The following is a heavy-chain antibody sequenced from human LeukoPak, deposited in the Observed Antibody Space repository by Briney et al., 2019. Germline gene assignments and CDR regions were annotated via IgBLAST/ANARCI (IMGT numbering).Heavy chain of an antibody. J-gene: IGHJ4*02. Sequence: GASVKVSCKASGYSFTDYNMHWVRQAPGQGLEWMGWINPNSGGTNYAQKFQGRVTMTRDTSIRAAYMELSRLRSDDTAMYYCARYYIEGRCFDYWGQGTLVTASS. V-gene: IGHV1-2*02. CDR1: GYSFTDYN. D-gene: IGHD3-10*01. CDR3: ARYYIEGRCFDY. CDR2: INPNSGGT.